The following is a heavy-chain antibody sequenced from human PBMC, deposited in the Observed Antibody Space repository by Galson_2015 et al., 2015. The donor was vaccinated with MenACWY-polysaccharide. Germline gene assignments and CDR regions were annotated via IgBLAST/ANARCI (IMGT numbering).Heavy chain of an antibody. CDR2: ISGGSSVI. Sequence: SLRLSCAASGFTFSNYGMNWVRQAPGKGLEWVSYISGGSSVIYHADSVKGRFTISRDNARNSLYLQVNSLRDEDTAVYYCATKQMGYNSFDYWGQGTLVTVSS. V-gene: IGHV3-48*02. CDR3: ATKQMGYNSFDY. CDR1: GFTFSNYG. D-gene: IGHD1-1*01. J-gene: IGHJ4*02.